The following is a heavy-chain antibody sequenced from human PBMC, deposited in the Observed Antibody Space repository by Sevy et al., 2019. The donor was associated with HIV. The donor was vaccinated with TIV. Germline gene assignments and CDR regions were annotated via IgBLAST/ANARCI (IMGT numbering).Heavy chain of an antibody. D-gene: IGHD6-19*01. V-gene: IGHV4-34*01. J-gene: IGHJ5*02. Sequence: SETLSLTCAVYGGSFSGYYWSWIRQPPGKGLEWIGEINHSGSTNYNPSLKSRVTISVDTSKNQFPLKLSSVTAADTAVYYCARGRYSSGWLKIPNWFDPWGQRTLVTVSS. CDR3: ARGRYSSGWLKIPNWFDP. CDR2: INHSGST. CDR1: GGSFSGYY.